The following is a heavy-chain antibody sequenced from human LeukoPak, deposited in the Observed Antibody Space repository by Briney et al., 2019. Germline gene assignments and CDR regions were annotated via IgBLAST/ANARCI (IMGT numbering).Heavy chain of an antibody. Sequence: ASEKVSCKASGYTFTGYYLHWVRQAPGQGLEWMGWINPNSGGTNYAQKFQGRVTMTRDTSISTAYMELSRLRSDDTAVYYCARVFSKRGFTFDYWGQGTLVTVSS. CDR3: ARVFSKRGFTFDY. CDR2: INPNSGGT. D-gene: IGHD3-10*01. V-gene: IGHV1-2*02. J-gene: IGHJ4*02. CDR1: GYTFTGYY.